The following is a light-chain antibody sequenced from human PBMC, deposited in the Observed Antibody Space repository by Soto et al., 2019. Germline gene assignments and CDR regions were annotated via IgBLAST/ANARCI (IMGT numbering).Light chain of an antibody. V-gene: IGKV1-27*01. CDR2: AAS. Sequence: DIQMTQSPSSLSASVGDRVTITCRASQAVNNYLAWYQQKPGRAPKLLIYAASTLQSGVPSRFSGGRSGTDFTLTISSLQPEDVATYYCQKYNNGPPATFGPGTKV. CDR1: QAVNNY. J-gene: IGKJ3*01. CDR3: QKYNNGPPAT.